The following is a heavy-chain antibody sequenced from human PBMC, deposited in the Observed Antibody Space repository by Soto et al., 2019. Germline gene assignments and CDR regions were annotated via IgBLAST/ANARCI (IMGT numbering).Heavy chain of an antibody. D-gene: IGHD1-20*01. Sequence: SETLSLTCTVSGGSISSYYWSWIRQPPGKGLEWIGYIYYSGSTNYNPSLKSRVTISVDTSKNQFSLKPSSVTVADTAVYYCARQITGTTIDYWGQGTLVTVSS. CDR3: ARQITGTTIDY. CDR1: GGSISSYY. J-gene: IGHJ4*02. V-gene: IGHV4-59*08. CDR2: IYYSGST.